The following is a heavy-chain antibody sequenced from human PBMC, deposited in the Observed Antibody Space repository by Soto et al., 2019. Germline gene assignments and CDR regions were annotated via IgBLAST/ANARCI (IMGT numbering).Heavy chain of an antibody. CDR1: GFSLTSGVG. CDR2: IYWDDDK. CDR3: AHIDPEIVTVGGHGGFDY. D-gene: IGHD5-12*01. Sequence: QITLKESGPTLVRPPQTLTLTCTFSGFSLTSGVGVGWIRQPPGKALEWLALIYWDDDKRYSPSLKNRLTITKDTYKHQVVLTMTNVGPVDTATYFCAHIDPEIVTVGGHGGFDYWGQGTLVTVSS. J-gene: IGHJ4*02. V-gene: IGHV2-5*02.